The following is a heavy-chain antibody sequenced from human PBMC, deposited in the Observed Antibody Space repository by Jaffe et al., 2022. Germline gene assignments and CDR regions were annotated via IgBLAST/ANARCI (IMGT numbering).Heavy chain of an antibody. V-gene: IGHV4-38-2*01. Sequence: QVQLQESGPGLVKPSETLSLTCAVSGYSISSGYYWGWIRQPPGKGLEWIGSIYHTGTTYYNPSLKSRVTISVDTSKNQFSLKLSSVTAADTAMYYCALDSTFAGVIGRDQIDSWGQGTLVTVSS. CDR1: GYSISSGYY. D-gene: IGHD3-16*02. CDR2: IYHTGTT. CDR3: ALDSTFAGVIGRDQIDS. J-gene: IGHJ4*02.